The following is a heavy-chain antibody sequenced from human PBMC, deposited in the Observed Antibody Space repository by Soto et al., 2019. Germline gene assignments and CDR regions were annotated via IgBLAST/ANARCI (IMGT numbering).Heavy chain of an antibody. V-gene: IGHV3-23*01. Sequence: GGTLRLSCAPSGFTFSSYAINWPRQAPGKGVEWFSGISVSGGSRYYADSGRGRFAISRDNSKNTLHLQMNSLRAEDTAVYYCATNLQTPFDFDYWGRGTLVTVSS. CDR1: GFTFSSYA. CDR3: ATNLQTPFDFDY. J-gene: IGHJ4*02. CDR2: ISVSGGSR.